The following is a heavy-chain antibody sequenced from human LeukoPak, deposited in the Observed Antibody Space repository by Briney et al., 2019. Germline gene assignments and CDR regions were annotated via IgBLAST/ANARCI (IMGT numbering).Heavy chain of an antibody. Sequence: SETLSLTCAVSGGSISSSNWWSWVRQPPGKGLEWIGEIYHSGSTNYNPSLKSRVTISVDKSKNQFSLKLSSVTAADTAVYYCARGLELVPAAILLYYYYGMDVWGQGTTVTVSS. CDR3: ARGLELVPAAILLYYYYGMDV. CDR1: GGSISSSNW. V-gene: IGHV4-4*02. D-gene: IGHD2-2*02. J-gene: IGHJ6*02. CDR2: IYHSGST.